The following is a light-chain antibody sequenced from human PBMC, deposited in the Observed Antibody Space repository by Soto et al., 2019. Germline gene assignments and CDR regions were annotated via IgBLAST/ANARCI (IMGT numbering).Light chain of an antibody. Sequence: QSVLTQPPSASGTPGQRVTISCSGSSSNIGSNTVNWYQQLPGTAPKLLIYSNNQRPSGVPDRFSVSKSGTSASLAISGLQSEDEADYYCAAWDDSLRVFGGGTKVTVL. J-gene: IGLJ2*01. CDR1: SSNIGSNT. V-gene: IGLV1-44*01. CDR3: AAWDDSLRV. CDR2: SNN.